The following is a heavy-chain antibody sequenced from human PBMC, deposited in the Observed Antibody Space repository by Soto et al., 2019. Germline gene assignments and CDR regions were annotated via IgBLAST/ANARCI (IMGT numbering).Heavy chain of an antibody. V-gene: IGHV3-33*01. CDR1: GFIFRSHG. D-gene: IGHD1-1*01. CDR2: IWYDGSDK. Sequence: QVQLVESGGGVVQPGTSLRLSCAASGFIFRSHGMHWVRQAPGKGLEWLAVIWYDGSDKYYADSVKGRFTISRDNSKNTLYLQMNSLRVEDTAVYYCARRSDNKVVDPWGQGTVVTVSS. J-gene: IGHJ5*02. CDR3: ARRSDNKVVDP.